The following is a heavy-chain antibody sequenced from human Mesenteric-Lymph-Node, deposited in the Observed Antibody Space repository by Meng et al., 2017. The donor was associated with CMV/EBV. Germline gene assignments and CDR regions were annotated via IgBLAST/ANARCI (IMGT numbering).Heavy chain of an antibody. CDR3: ASVVPAAYAFDI. CDR1: GGTFSSYA. J-gene: IGHJ3*02. Sequence: SVKVSCKASGGTFSSYAISWVRQAPGQGLEWMGGIIPIFGTANYAQKFQGRVTITTDESTSTAYMELSSLRSEDTAVYYCASVVPAAYAFDIWGQGTMVTVSS. D-gene: IGHD2-2*01. V-gene: IGHV1-69*05. CDR2: IIPIFGTA.